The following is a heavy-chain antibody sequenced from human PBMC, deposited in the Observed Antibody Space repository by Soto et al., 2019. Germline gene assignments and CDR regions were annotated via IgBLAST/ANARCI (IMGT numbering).Heavy chain of an antibody. D-gene: IGHD2-15*01. CDR1: GFTFSSYA. Sequence: LRLSCAASGFTFSSYAMSWVRQAPGRGLEWVSAISGSGGSTYYADSVKGRFTISRDNSKNTLYLQMNSLRAEDTAVYYCAKRRLGAYCSGGSCYFDYWGQGTLVTVSS. CDR3: AKRRLGAYCSGGSCYFDY. V-gene: IGHV3-23*01. J-gene: IGHJ4*02. CDR2: ISGSGGST.